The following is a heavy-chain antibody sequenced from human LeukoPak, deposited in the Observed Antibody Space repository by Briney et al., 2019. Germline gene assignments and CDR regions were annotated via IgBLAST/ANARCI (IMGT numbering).Heavy chain of an antibody. Sequence: PGGSLRLSCAASGFTFSDYYMSWIRQAPGKGLEWVSYISSSGSTIYYADSVKGRFTISRDNAKNSLYLQMNSLRVEDTAVYYCATIPRVGATHDAFDIWGQGTMVTVSS. CDR2: ISSSGSTI. V-gene: IGHV3-11*01. CDR3: ATIPRVGATHDAFDI. J-gene: IGHJ3*02. CDR1: GFTFSDYY. D-gene: IGHD1-26*01.